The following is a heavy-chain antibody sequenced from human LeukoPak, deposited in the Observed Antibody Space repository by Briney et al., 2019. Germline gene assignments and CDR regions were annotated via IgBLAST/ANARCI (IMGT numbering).Heavy chain of an antibody. Sequence: PGGSLRLSCAASGFTFSSYGMHWVRQAPGKGLEWVAVISYDGSNKYYADSVKGRFTISRDNSKNTLYLQMNSLRAEDTAVYYCAKGVDTAPYHLNWSGGYNYYGFDYWGQGTLVTVSS. CDR3: AKGVDTAPYHLNWSGGYNYYGFDY. CDR1: GFTFSSYG. CDR2: ISYDGSNK. D-gene: IGHD5-24*01. J-gene: IGHJ4*02. V-gene: IGHV3-30*18.